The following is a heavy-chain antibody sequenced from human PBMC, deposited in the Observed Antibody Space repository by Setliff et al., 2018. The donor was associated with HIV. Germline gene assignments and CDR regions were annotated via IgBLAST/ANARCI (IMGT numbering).Heavy chain of an antibody. V-gene: IGHV5-51*01. CDR3: AKAGGDS. Sequence: PGESLKISCKGSGYDFTYNWIAWVRKMPGKGLEWMGTIYPTDSDTKYNPSFQGRVSISADRSISTAYLQWSSLRASDTAIYYCAKAGGDSWGQGTLVTVSS. J-gene: IGHJ5*01. D-gene: IGHD3-10*01. CDR1: GYDFTYNW. CDR2: IYPTDSDT.